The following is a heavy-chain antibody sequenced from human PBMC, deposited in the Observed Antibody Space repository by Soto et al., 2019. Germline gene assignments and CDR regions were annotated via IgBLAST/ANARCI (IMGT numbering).Heavy chain of an antibody. CDR3: ARLAYYYDSSGYFRYYGMDV. D-gene: IGHD3-22*01. V-gene: IGHV4-39*01. CDR1: GGSISSSSYY. CDR2: IYYSGST. J-gene: IGHJ6*02. Sequence: SETLSLTCTVSGGSISSSSYYWGWIRQPPGKGLEWIGSIYYSGSTYYNPSLKSRVTISVDTSKNQFSLKLSSVTAADTAVYYCARLAYYYDSSGYFRYYGMDVWGQGTTVTVSS.